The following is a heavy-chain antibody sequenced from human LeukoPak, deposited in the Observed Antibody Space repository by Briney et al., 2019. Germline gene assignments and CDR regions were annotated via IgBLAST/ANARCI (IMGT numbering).Heavy chain of an antibody. CDR1: GGSISSYY. D-gene: IGHD5-18*01. Sequence: SETLSLTCTVSGGSISSYYWSWIRQPPGKGLEWIGYIYYSGSTNYNPSLKSRVTISEDTSKNQFSLNLSSVTAADTAVYYCAGVGIAMVLDYWGQGTLVTVSS. J-gene: IGHJ4*02. CDR3: AGVGIAMVLDY. CDR2: IYYSGST. V-gene: IGHV4-59*01.